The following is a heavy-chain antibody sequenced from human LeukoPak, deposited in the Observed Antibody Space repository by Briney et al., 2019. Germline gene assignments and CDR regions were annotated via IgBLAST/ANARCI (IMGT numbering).Heavy chain of an antibody. D-gene: IGHD3-10*01. CDR3: ARHSMVRGVIRSGLTQFDY. V-gene: IGHV4-38-2*01. J-gene: IGHJ4*02. CDR2: IYHSGST. CDR1: GYSISSGYY. Sequence: SETLSLTXAVSGYSISSGYYWGWIRQPPGKGLEWIGSIYHSGSTYYNPSLKSRVTISVDMSKNQFSLKLSSVTAADTAVYYCARHSMVRGVIRSGLTQFDYWGQGTLVTVSS.